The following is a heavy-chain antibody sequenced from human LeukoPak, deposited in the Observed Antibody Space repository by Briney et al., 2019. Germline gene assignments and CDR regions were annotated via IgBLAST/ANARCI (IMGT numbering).Heavy chain of an antibody. CDR2: IKSKTDGGTT. J-gene: IGHJ4*02. CDR3: TTVTIKVY. Sequence: NAGGSLRLSCAASGFTFRNAWMSWVRQAPGKGLEWVGLIKSKTDGGTTDYAAPVKGRFTISRDESKNTLYLQMNSLKTEDTAVYYCTTVTIKVYWGQGTLVTVSS. CDR1: GFTFRNAW. V-gene: IGHV3-15*01. D-gene: IGHD1-1*01.